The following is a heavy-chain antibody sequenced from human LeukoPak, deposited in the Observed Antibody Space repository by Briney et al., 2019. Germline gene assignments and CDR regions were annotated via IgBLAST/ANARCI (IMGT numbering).Heavy chain of an antibody. CDR1: GGSIGSSTYY. D-gene: IGHD1-1*01. CDR3: ARERLSYYYMDA. J-gene: IGHJ6*03. Sequence: SETLSLTCTVSGGSIGSSTYYWVWIRPPPGKGLEWIGSIYYNGGTYYSPSLQSRVSISVATSKNQFSLKLSSVTAADTAVYYCARERLSYYYMDAWGKGTTVTVSS. CDR2: IYYNGGT. V-gene: IGHV4-39*07.